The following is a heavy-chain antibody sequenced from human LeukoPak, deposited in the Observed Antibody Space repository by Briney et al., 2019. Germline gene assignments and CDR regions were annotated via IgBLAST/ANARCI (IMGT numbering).Heavy chain of an antibody. D-gene: IGHD2-15*01. J-gene: IGHJ5*02. V-gene: IGHV4-59*01. CDR1: GGSISSYY. CDR3: ARENLYCSGGSCYSGSSDWFDP. Sequence: KPSETLSLTCTVSGGSISSYYWSWIRQPPGKGLEWIGYIYYSGSTNYNPSLKSRVTISVDTSKNQFSLKLSSVTAADTAVYYCARENLYCSGGSCYSGSSDWFDPWGQGTLVTVSS. CDR2: IYYSGST.